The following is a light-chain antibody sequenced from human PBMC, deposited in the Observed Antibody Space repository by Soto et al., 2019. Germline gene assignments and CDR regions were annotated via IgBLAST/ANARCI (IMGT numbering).Light chain of an antibody. V-gene: IGKV2-30*02. CDR1: QXLVHSDGNTY. CDR3: MQGTHWPQT. J-gene: IGKJ5*01. Sequence: DVVMTQSPLSLPVTLGQPASISCSSIQXLVHSDGNTYLSWFQQRPGQSPRRLIYQVSHRDSGVPDRFSGGGSGTDFTLKISRVEAEDVGAYYCMQGTHWPQTFGQGTRLEI. CDR2: QVS.